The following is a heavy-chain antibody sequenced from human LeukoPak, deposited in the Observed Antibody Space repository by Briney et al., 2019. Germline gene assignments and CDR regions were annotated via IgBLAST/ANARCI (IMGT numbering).Heavy chain of an antibody. CDR3: ARRRYYDSTGYLE. CDR1: GGFISSSSYY. J-gene: IGHJ1*01. V-gene: IGHV4-39*01. D-gene: IGHD3-22*01. Sequence: SETLSLTCTISGGFISSSSYYWGWIRQPPGKGLEWIGDIYYSGSTYYNPALKSRVSMSIDTSKNQFSLELRSVAAADTALYYCARRRYYDSTGYLEWGQGTLVTVTS. CDR2: IYYSGST.